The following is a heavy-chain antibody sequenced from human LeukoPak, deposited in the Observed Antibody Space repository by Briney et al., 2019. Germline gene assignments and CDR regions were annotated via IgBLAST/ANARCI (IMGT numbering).Heavy chain of an antibody. Sequence: SVKVSCKASGGTFSSYAISWVRQAPGQGLEWMGGIIPIFGTANYAQKFQGRVTITTDESTSTAYMELSSLRSEDTAVYYCARVSSSSLGGGYYFDYWGQGTLVTVSS. D-gene: IGHD6-6*01. CDR1: GGTFSSYA. J-gene: IGHJ4*02. CDR2: IIPIFGTA. CDR3: ARVSSSSLGGGYYFDY. V-gene: IGHV1-69*05.